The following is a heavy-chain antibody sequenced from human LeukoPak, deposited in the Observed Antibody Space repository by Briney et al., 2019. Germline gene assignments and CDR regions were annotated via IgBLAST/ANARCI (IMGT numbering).Heavy chain of an antibody. J-gene: IGHJ4*02. V-gene: IGHV3-30*02. CDR2: IRYDGSIK. CDR1: EFTFRNYG. D-gene: IGHD4-17*01. Sequence: AGGSLRLSCAASEFTFRNYGMHWVRQAPGKGLEWVAFIRYDGSIKYHADSVKGRFTISRDNSKNTLYLQMNSLRAEDSALYYCAKDYGDYAWFFDDWGQGTLATVSS. CDR3: AKDYGDYAWFFDD.